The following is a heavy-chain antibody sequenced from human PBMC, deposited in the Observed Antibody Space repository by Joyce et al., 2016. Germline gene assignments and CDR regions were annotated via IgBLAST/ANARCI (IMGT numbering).Heavy chain of an antibody. Sequence: EVKLVESGGGLVQPGMSPRLSCAASGFTFSSYSMNWIRQAPGKGLEWVSYISSTGRTQSYADSVKGRFTIARDNGKNSLYLQMDRLTDADTAIYYCARDIYGDYSLDYWGQGTLVTVSS. CDR3: ARDIYGDYSLDY. V-gene: IGHV3-48*02. CDR2: ISSTGRTQ. J-gene: IGHJ4*02. CDR1: GFTFSSYS. D-gene: IGHD4-11*01.